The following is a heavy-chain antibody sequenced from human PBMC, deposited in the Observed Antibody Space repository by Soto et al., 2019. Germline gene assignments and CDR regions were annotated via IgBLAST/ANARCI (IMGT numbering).Heavy chain of an antibody. Sequence: QVQLVQSGAEVKKPGASVKVSCKASGYTFTSYAMHWVRQAPGQRLEWMGWINAGNGNTKYSQKFQGRVTITSDTSASTAYMDLSSLRSEDTAMYYCARAGDDCSTTRCYTIDYWGQGTLVTVSS. J-gene: IGHJ4*02. V-gene: IGHV1-3*01. CDR1: GYTFTSYA. D-gene: IGHD2-2*02. CDR2: INAGNGNT. CDR3: ARAGDDCSTTRCYTIDY.